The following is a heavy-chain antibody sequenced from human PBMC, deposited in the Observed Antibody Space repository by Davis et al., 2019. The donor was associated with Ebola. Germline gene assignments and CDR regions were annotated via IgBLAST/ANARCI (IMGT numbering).Heavy chain of an antibody. D-gene: IGHD2-15*01. CDR1: GFTFSSYG. V-gene: IGHV3-33*01. CDR3: ARGSSGGSGWGGWFDP. CDR2: IWYDGSNK. J-gene: IGHJ5*02. Sequence: GESLKISCAASGFTFSSYGMHWVRQAPGKGLEWVAVIWYDGSNKYYADSVKGRFTISRDNSKNTLYLQMNSLIAEDTAVYYCARGSSGGSGWGGWFDPWGQGTLVTVSS.